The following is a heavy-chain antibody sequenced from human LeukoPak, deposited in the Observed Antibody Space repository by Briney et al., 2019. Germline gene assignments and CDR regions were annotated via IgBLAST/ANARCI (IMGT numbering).Heavy chain of an antibody. CDR1: GFTFGSYS. CDR3: ARDRIAVAGPEDAFDI. D-gene: IGHD6-19*01. J-gene: IGHJ3*02. V-gene: IGHV3-21*01. Sequence: GGSLRLSCAASGFTFGSYSMNWVRQAPGKGLEWVSSISSSSSYIYYADSVKGRFTISRDNAKNSLYLQMNSLRAEDTAVYYCARDRIAVAGPEDAFDIWGQGTMVTVSS. CDR2: ISSSSSYI.